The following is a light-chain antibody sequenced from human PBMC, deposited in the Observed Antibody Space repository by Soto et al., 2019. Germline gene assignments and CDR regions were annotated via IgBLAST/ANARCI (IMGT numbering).Light chain of an antibody. Sequence: EIVLTQSPGTLSLSPGERATLSCRASQTVSSSFLAWYQQTPGQAPRLLIYDASARATGIPDRFSGSGFGTEFTLTITSLQSEDFALYYCQQYNNWPPPCTFGQGTKVDIK. CDR3: QQYNNWPPPCT. CDR2: DAS. V-gene: IGKV3-15*01. CDR1: QTVSSS. J-gene: IGKJ1*01.